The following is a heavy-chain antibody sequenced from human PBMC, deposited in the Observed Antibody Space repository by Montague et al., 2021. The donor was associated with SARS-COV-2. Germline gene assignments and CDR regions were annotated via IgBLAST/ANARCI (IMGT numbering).Heavy chain of an antibody. CDR3: ATRTRYPQNDFGF. J-gene: IGHJ4*02. D-gene: IGHD2-15*01. CDR2: IYYSGST. V-gene: IGHV4-39*01. Sequence: SDTLSLTCTVSGGSISSSSYYWGWIRQPPGKGLEWIGNIYYSGSTYYNPSLKSRVTISVDTSKNQFSLKLSSVTAADTAVYYCATRTRYPQNDFGFWGQGTLVTVSS. CDR1: GGSISSSSYY.